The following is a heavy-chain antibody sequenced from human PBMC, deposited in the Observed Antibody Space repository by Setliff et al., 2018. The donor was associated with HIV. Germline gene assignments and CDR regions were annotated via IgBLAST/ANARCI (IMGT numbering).Heavy chain of an antibody. CDR3: ILPCTSGWHNWLDP. CDR2: IRSKADKYAT. D-gene: IGHD6-19*01. Sequence: GGSLRLSCAASGFTFSDYYMSWIRQAPGKGLEWVSYIRSKADKYATEYGASAKGRFIISRDDSKKTAYLQMSSLKTEDTAMYYCILPCTSGWHNWLDPWGQGTLVTVSS. V-gene: IGHV3-73*01. CDR1: GFTFSDYY. J-gene: IGHJ5*02.